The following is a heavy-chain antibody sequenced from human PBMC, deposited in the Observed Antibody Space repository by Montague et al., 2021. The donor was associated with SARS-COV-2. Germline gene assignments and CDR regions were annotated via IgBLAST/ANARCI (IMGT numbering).Heavy chain of an antibody. V-gene: IGHV2-70*04. CDR3: ARSYYDISTAYYTPFDY. CDR2: IDWDDDK. D-gene: IGHD3-9*01. CDR1: GFSLSTSGMR. J-gene: IGHJ4*02. Sequence: PVLVKPTQTLTLTCTFSGFSLSTSGMRASWIRQPPGKALEWLARIDWDDDKFYSTSLKTRLTISKDTSKNQVVLTMTNMDPVDTATSYCARSYYDISTAYYTPFDYWGQGTLVTVSS.